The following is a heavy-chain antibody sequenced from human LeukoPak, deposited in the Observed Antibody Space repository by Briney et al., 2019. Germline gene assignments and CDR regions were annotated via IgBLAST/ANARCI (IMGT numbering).Heavy chain of an antibody. J-gene: IGHJ5*02. CDR2: INHSGST. CDR3: ARGEGYCSGGSCYSYWFDP. Sequence: MSSETLSLTCAVYGGSFSGYYWSWIRQPPGKGLEWIGEINHSGSTNYNPSLKSRVTISVDTSKNQFSLKLSSVTAADTAVYYCARGEGYCSGGSCYSYWFDPWGQGTLVTVSS. CDR1: GGSFSGYY. D-gene: IGHD2-15*01. V-gene: IGHV4-34*01.